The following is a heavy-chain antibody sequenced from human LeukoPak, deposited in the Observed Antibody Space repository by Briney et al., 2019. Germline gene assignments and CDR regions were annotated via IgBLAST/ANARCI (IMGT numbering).Heavy chain of an antibody. Sequence: PSETLSLTCTVSGGSISSYYWSWIRQPAGKGLEWIGRIYTSGSTNHNPSLKSRVTMSVDTSKNQFSLKLSSVTAADTAVYYCARDTVDYGSGSYANNWWDPWGQGTLVTVSS. CDR1: GGSISSYY. CDR2: IYTSGST. V-gene: IGHV4-4*07. D-gene: IGHD3-10*01. J-gene: IGHJ5*02. CDR3: ARDTVDYGSGSYANNWWDP.